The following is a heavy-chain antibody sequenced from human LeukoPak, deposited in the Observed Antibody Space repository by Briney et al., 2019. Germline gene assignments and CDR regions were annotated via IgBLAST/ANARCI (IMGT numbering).Heavy chain of an antibody. CDR2: IYYSGST. J-gene: IGHJ4*02. Sequence: PSETLSLTCTVSGYSISNGYYWGWIRQPPGKGLEWIGSIYYSGSTYYNPSLKSRVTISVDTSKNQFSLKLSSVTAADAAVYYCARVKEEGPLPIDYWGQGTLVTVSS. CDR3: ARVKEEGPLPIDY. V-gene: IGHV4-38-2*02. CDR1: GYSISNGYY.